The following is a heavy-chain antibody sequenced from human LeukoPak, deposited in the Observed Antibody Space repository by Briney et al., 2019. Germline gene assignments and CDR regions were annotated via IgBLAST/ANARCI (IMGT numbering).Heavy chain of an antibody. J-gene: IGHJ4*02. V-gene: IGHV3-66*02. CDR3: AKASSSGYYYDGYGGFDY. CDR2: IYSGGGT. D-gene: IGHD3-22*01. CDR1: GFSVSCNY. Sequence: GGSLRLSCAASGFSVSCNYMNWVRQAPGKGLEWVSVIYSGGGTYYADSVKGRFTISRDNSKSTLYLQMNSLRAEDTAVYYCAKASSSGYYYDGYGGFDYWGQGTLVTVSS.